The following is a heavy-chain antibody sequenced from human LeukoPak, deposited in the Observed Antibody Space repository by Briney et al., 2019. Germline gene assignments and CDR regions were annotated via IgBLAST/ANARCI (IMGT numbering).Heavy chain of an antibody. J-gene: IGHJ3*02. Sequence: GRSLRLSCAASGFTFDDYAMHWVRQAPGKGLEWVSGISWNSGSIGYADSVKGRFTISRDNSKNTLYLQMNSLRAEDTAVYYCAKGFDTPRDAFDIWGQGTMVTVSS. CDR1: GFTFDDYA. CDR3: AKGFDTPRDAFDI. V-gene: IGHV3-9*01. D-gene: IGHD3-9*01. CDR2: ISWNSGSI.